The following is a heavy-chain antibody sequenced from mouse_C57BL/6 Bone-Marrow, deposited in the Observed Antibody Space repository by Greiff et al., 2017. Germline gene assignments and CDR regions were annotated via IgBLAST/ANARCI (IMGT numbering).Heavy chain of an antibody. D-gene: IGHD1-1*01. CDR2: IDPENGDT. J-gene: IGHJ3*01. Sequence: EVQLQQSGAELVRPGASVKLSCTASGFNIKDDYMHWVKQRPEQGLEWIGWIDPENGDTEYASKFQGKATITADTSSNTAYLQLSSLTSEDTAVYYCTHFYYYGSSPAWFADWGQGTLVTVSA. V-gene: IGHV14-4*01. CDR3: THFYYYGSSPAWFAD. CDR1: GFNIKDDY.